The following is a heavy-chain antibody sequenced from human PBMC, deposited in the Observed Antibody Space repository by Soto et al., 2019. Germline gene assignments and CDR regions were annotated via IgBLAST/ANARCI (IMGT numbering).Heavy chain of an antibody. CDR3: ARDNPYYDSPDY. J-gene: IGHJ4*02. D-gene: IGHD3-22*01. Sequence: ASVKVSCKASGYTFTGYYMHWVRQAPGQGLEWMGWINPNSGGTNYAQKFQGWVTMTRDTSISTAYMELSRLRSDDTAVYYCARDNPYYDSPDYWGQGTLVTVSS. CDR2: INPNSGGT. CDR1: GYTFTGYY. V-gene: IGHV1-2*04.